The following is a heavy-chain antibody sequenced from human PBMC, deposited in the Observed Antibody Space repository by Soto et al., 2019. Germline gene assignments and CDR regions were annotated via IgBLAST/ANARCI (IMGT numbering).Heavy chain of an antibody. J-gene: IGHJ4*02. D-gene: IGHD5-18*01. CDR2: IYWDDAK. CDR3: AHLRGYRDFDY. Sequence: GLDLEWLALIYWDDAKRYSPSLQSRLSITKDTSKNQVVLTLTNMDPVDTATYYCAHLRGYRDFDYWGQGTLVTVSS. V-gene: IGHV2-5*02.